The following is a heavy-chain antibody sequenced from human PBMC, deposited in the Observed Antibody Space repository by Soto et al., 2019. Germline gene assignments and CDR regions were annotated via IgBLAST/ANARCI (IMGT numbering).Heavy chain of an antibody. Sequence: EVQLLESGGGLVQPGGSLRLSCAASGFTFSSYAMNWVRQAPGKGLEWVSGISGSGVTTYYADSVKGRFTISRDNSKNTLFLQMNSPRADDTAVYYCAKTKQWLVKDYDFGMDVWGQGTTVTVSS. D-gene: IGHD6-19*01. J-gene: IGHJ6*02. V-gene: IGHV3-23*01. CDR1: GFTFSSYA. CDR2: ISGSGVTT. CDR3: AKTKQWLVKDYDFGMDV.